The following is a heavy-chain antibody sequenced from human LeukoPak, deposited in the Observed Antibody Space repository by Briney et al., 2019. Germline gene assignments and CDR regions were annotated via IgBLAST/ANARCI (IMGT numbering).Heavy chain of an antibody. J-gene: IGHJ4*02. CDR3: AKDRRREVGADFDY. Sequence: GGSLGLSCAASGFTFDDYAMHWVRQAPGKGLEWVSGISWNSGSIGYADSVKGRFTISRDNAKNSLYLQMNSLRAEDTALYYCAKDRRREVGADFDYWGQGTLVTVSS. CDR1: GFTFDDYA. D-gene: IGHD1-26*01. CDR2: ISWNSGSI. V-gene: IGHV3-9*01.